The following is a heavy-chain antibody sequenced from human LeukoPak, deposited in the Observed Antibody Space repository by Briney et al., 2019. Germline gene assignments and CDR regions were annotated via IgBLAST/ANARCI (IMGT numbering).Heavy chain of an antibody. D-gene: IGHD4-17*01. CDR3: ARTHDYGDSGDAFDV. Sequence: PGGSLRLSCAASEFIFSDYAMDWVRQAPGKGLEWVAIISDYGSNRYYADSVRGRFTISRDNSKNTLYLQMNNLRAEDTAVYYCARTHDYGDSGDAFDVWGQGTMVTVSS. V-gene: IGHV3-30*04. CDR1: EFIFSDYA. J-gene: IGHJ3*01. CDR2: ISDYGSNR.